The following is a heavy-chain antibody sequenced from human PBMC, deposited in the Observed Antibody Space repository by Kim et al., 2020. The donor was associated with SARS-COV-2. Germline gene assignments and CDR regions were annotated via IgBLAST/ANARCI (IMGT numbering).Heavy chain of an antibody. CDR3: AKDQSPLRTTVVTTFDY. CDR2: ISWNSGSI. D-gene: IGHD4-17*01. Sequence: GGSLRLSCAASGFTFDDYAMHWVRQAPGKGLEWVSGISWNSGSIGYADSVKGRFTISRDNAKNSLYLQMNSLRAEDTALYYCAKDQSPLRTTVVTTFDYWGQGTLVTVSS. J-gene: IGHJ4*02. CDR1: GFTFDDYA. V-gene: IGHV3-9*01.